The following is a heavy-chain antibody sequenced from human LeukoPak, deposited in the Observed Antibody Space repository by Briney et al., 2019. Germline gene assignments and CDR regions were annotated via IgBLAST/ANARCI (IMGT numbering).Heavy chain of an antibody. D-gene: IGHD5-18*01. CDR2: ISYDGSNK. CDR3: ARDLSGIAGYTYGRGIDY. CDR1: GFTFSSYA. V-gene: IGHV3-30*04. Sequence: GGSLRLSCAASGFTFSSYAMHWVRQAPGKGLEWVAVISYDGSNKYYADSVKGRFTISRDNSKNTLYLQMNSLRAEDTAVYYCARDLSGIAGYTYGRGIDYWGQGTLVTVSS. J-gene: IGHJ4*02.